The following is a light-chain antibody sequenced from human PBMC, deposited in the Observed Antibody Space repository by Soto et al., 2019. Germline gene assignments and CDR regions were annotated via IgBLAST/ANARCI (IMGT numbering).Light chain of an antibody. V-gene: IGKV2D-29*01. J-gene: IGKJ1*01. CDR2: EVS. Sequence: DLVMTQTPLSLSVTPGQPASISCKSSQSLLHTNGKTYFYWYLQKPGQPPQLLIYEVSKRFSGVPDRFSGSGSVTDFTLKISRVEAEDVGVYYCMQCIEIPWTFGQGTKVEIK. CDR3: MQCIEIPWT. CDR1: QSLLHTNGKTY.